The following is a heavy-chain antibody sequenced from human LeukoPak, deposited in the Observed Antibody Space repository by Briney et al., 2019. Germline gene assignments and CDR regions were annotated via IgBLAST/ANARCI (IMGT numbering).Heavy chain of an antibody. CDR1: GGSISSSSYY. CDR2: IYYSGST. Sequence: SETLSLTCTVSGGSISSSSYYWGWIRQPPGKGLEWIGSIYYSGSTYYNPSLKSRVTISVDTSKNQFSLKLSSVTAADTAVCYCARAIMLYYDFWSGPLTYYFDYWGQGTLVTVSS. D-gene: IGHD3-3*01. CDR3: ARAIMLYYDFWSGPLTYYFDY. J-gene: IGHJ4*02. V-gene: IGHV4-39*07.